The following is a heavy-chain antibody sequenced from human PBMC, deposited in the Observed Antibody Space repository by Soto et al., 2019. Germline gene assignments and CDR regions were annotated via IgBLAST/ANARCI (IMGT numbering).Heavy chain of an antibody. CDR2: ISTYNGDT. CDR3: AREGPRPYYYYGMDV. CDR1: GYSFTTYG. V-gene: IGHV1-18*01. J-gene: IGHJ6*04. Sequence: QVQLVQSGAEVKKPGASVKVSCKASGYSFTTYGISWVRQAPGQGLEWMGWISTYNGDTDYAQSLQGRVIMTTDTSTTTAYMALRSLRYDDTAVYYCAREGPRPYYYYGMDVWGKGTTVTVSS.